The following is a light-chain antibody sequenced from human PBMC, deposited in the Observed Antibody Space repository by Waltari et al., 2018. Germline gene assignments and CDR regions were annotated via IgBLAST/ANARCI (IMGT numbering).Light chain of an antibody. CDR1: QNVLYSSNNKNY. V-gene: IGKV4-1*01. CDR3: QKYYGTPPT. CDR2: WAS. J-gene: IGKJ1*01. Sequence: DIVMTQSPDSLAVSLGERATINCKSSQNVLYSSNNKNYLAWYQQKPGQPPKLRIYWASTRESGVPDRFSGRGSGTDFTLTISSLQAEDVAVYYCQKYYGTPPTFGQGTKVEIK.